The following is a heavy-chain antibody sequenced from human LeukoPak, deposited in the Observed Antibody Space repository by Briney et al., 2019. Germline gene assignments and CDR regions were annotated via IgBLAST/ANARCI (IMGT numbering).Heavy chain of an antibody. Sequence: PSETLSLTCAVYGGSFSGYYWSRIRQPPGKGLEWIGEINHSGSTNYNPSLKSRVTISVDTSKNQFSLKLSSVTAADTAVYYCARPVRYCSGGSCYRGRWFDPWGQGTLVTVSS. D-gene: IGHD2-15*01. V-gene: IGHV4-34*01. CDR1: GGSFSGYY. CDR2: INHSGST. CDR3: ARPVRYCSGGSCYRGRWFDP. J-gene: IGHJ5*02.